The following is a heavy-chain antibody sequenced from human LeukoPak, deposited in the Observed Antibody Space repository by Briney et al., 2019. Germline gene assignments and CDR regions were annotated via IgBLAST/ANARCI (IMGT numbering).Heavy chain of an antibody. D-gene: IGHD4-17*01. CDR1: GFIFDDYA. V-gene: IGHV3-9*01. CDR3: AKDNYGDHLDY. CDR2: ISWNSGSI. J-gene: IGHJ4*02. Sequence: PGGSLRLSCAASGFIFDDYAMHWVRQAPGKGLEWVSGISWNSGSIGYADSVKGRFTISRDNAKNSLYLQMNSLRAEDTALYYCAKDNYGDHLDYWGQGTLVTVSS.